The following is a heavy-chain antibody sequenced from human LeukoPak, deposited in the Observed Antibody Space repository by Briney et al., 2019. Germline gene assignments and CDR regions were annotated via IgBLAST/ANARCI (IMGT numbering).Heavy chain of an antibody. CDR3: AKAIGGYHFDY. CDR1: GFTFSSYG. D-gene: IGHD3-16*01. CDR2: ISGSGGNT. V-gene: IGHV3-23*01. Sequence: GGSLRLSCAASGFTFSSYGMTWVRQAPGQGLEWVSSISGSGGNTYYADSVKGRFTISRDNSKNTLFLQMSSLRAEDTAVYYCAKAIGGYHFDYWGQGTLVTVSS. J-gene: IGHJ4*02.